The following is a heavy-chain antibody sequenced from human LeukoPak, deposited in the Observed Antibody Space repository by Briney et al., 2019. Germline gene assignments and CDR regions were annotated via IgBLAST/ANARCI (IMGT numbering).Heavy chain of an antibody. D-gene: IGHD3-10*01. CDR2: ISSSSSYI. J-gene: IGHJ4*02. CDR1: GFTFSSYS. V-gene: IGHV3-21*01. CDR3: ARDLTYYYGSGDY. Sequence: GGSLRLSCAASGFTFSSYSMNWVRQAPGKGLEWVSSISSSSSYIYYADSVKGRFTISRDNAKNSLYLQMNSLRAEDTAVYYCARDLTYYYGSGDYWGQGTLVTVSS.